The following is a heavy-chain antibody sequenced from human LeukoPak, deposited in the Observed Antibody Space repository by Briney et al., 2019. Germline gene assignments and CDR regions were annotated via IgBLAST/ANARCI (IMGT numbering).Heavy chain of an antibody. J-gene: IGHJ4*02. V-gene: IGHV3-7*01. Sequence: PGGSLRLSCAASGFTFSSYAMSWVRQAPGKGLEWVANIKQDGSEKYYVDSVKGRFTISRDNAKNSLYLQMNSLRAEDTAVYYCARWGYDSSGYYRVDYWGQGTLVTVSS. CDR2: IKQDGSEK. CDR1: GFTFSSYA. D-gene: IGHD3-22*01. CDR3: ARWGYDSSGYYRVDY.